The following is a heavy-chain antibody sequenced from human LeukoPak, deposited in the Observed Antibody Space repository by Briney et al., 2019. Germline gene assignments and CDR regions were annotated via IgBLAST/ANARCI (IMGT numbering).Heavy chain of an antibody. CDR1: GYSFTSYD. Sequence: ASVKVSCKTSGYSFTSYDINWVRQAPGQGLEWMGWISAYNGNTNYAQKLQGRVTMTTDTSTSTAYMELRSLRSDDTAVYYCARALVVPAAGYYYYYGMDVWGQGTTVTVSS. CDR2: ISAYNGNT. J-gene: IGHJ6*02. V-gene: IGHV1-18*01. D-gene: IGHD2-2*01. CDR3: ARALVVPAAGYYYYYGMDV.